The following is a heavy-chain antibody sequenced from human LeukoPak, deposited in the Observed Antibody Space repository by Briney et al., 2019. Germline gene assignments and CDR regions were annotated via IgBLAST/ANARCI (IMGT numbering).Heavy chain of an antibody. CDR3: AKGQFHLAAAGRHFDY. CDR1: GFTFSSYA. D-gene: IGHD6-13*01. CDR2: ISGSGGST. V-gene: IGHV3-23*01. Sequence: PGGSLRLSCAASGFTFSSYAMSWVRQAPGKGLEWVTAISGSGGSTYYADSVKGRFTISRDNSKNTLYLQMNSLRAEDTALYYCAKGQFHLAAAGRHFDYWGQGTLVTVSS. J-gene: IGHJ4*02.